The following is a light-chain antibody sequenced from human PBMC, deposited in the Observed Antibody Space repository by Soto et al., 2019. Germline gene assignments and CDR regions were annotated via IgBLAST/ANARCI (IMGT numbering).Light chain of an antibody. CDR1: NSDIGGYNF. CDR2: DVF. Sequence: QSVLTQPASVSGSPGQSITIACTGTNSDIGGYNFVSWYQQHPGMAPKLMIYDVFKRPSGVSGRFSGSKSGNTASLTISGLRPEDEANYFCSSYTSTTTAVFGGGTQLTVL. V-gene: IGLV2-14*03. CDR3: SSYTSTTTAV. J-gene: IGLJ2*01.